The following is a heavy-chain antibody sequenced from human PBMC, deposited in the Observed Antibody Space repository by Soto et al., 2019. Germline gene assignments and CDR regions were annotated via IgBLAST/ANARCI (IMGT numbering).Heavy chain of an antibody. Sequence: GGSLRLSCAASGFTFSSYAMHWVRQAPGKGLEWVAVISYDGSNKYYADSVKGRFTISRDNSKNTLYLQMNSLRAEDTAVYYCAKVPHIVVVTAIPWFDPWGQGTLVTVSS. CDR3: AKVPHIVVVTAIPWFDP. J-gene: IGHJ5*02. CDR2: ISYDGSNK. D-gene: IGHD2-21*02. CDR1: GFTFSSYA. V-gene: IGHV3-30*04.